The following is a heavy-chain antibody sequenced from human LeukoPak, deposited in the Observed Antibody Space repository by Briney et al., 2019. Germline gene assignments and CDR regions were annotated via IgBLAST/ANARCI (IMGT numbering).Heavy chain of an antibody. CDR1: GGSISSGDYY. J-gene: IGHJ4*02. CDR3: ATKPIDRYNWNVDY. CDR2: IYYSGST. V-gene: IGHV4-30-4*01. Sequence: SQTLSLTCTVSGGSISSGDYYWSWIRQPPGKGLEWIGYIYYSGSTYYNPSLKSRVTISVGTSKNQFSLKLSSVTAADTAVYYCATKPIDRYNWNVDYWGQGTLVTVSS. D-gene: IGHD1-20*01.